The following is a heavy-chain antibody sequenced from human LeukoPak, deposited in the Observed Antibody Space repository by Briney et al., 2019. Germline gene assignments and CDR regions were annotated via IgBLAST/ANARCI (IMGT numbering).Heavy chain of an antibody. CDR2: ISSSGSTI. Sequence: GGSLRLSCAASGFTFSSYEMNWVRQAPGKGLEWVSYISSSGSTIYYADSVKGRFTISRDNSTNTLYLQMNSLRAEDTAIYYCAKDFGSAFGWSPFDSCGQGTLVTASS. V-gene: IGHV3-48*03. D-gene: IGHD6-19*01. CDR1: GFTFSSYE. J-gene: IGHJ4*02. CDR3: AKDFGSAFGWSPFDS.